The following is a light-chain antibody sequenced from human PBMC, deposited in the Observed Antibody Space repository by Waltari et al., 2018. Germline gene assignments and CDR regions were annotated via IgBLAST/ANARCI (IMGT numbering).Light chain of an antibody. V-gene: IGKV1-13*02. CDR3: QHLNSYPFT. Sequence: IQLTQSPSSLSASIGDRVTITCRASQGIGSALAWYQQKPGKPPRLLFYDASRLEGWVPSRFSGSGSGTDFTLSISSLQPEDFATYSCQHLNSYPFTFGPGTTV. J-gene: IGKJ3*01. CDR2: DAS. CDR1: QGIGSA.